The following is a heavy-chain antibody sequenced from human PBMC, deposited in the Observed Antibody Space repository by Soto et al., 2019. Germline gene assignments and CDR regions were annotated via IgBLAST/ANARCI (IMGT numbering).Heavy chain of an antibody. D-gene: IGHD3-16*02. CDR1: GFTFDDYA. V-gene: IGHV3-9*01. CDR3: ARDKLMITFGGVIVPHGMDV. Sequence: EVQLVESGGGLVQPGRSLRLSCAASGFTFDDYAMHWVRQAPGKGLEWVSGISWNSGSIGYADSVKGRFTISRDNAKNSLYLQMNSLRAEDTAVYYCARDKLMITFGGVIVPHGMDVWGQGTTVTVSS. J-gene: IGHJ6*02. CDR2: ISWNSGSI.